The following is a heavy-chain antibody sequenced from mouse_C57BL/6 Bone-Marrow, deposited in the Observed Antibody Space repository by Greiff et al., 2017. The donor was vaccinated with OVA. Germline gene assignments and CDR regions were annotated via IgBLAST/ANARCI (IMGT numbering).Heavy chain of an antibody. CDR2: IWGGGST. D-gene: IGHD1-1*02. CDR1: GFSLTSYG. J-gene: IGHJ4*01. Sequence: VQLVESGPGLVAPSQSLSITCTVSGFSLTSYGVDWVRQPPGKGLEWLGVIWGGGSTNYNSALMSRLSISKDNSTSQVFLKMNSLQTDDAARYYGGEHNDGEGGVEYWGQGTSVTVSA. V-gene: IGHV2-9*01. CDR3: GEHNDGEGGVEY.